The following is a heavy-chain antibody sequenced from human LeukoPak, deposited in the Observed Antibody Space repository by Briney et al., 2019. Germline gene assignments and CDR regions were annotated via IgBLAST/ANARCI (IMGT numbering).Heavy chain of an antibody. CDR1: GYTFTGYY. Sequence: AASVTVSCKASGYTFTGYYMHWVRQAPGQGLEWMGRINPNSGGTNYAQKFQGRVTMTRDTSISTAYMELSRLRSDDTAVYYCARDLKKRSIFDYWGQGTLVTVSS. V-gene: IGHV1-2*06. CDR3: ARDLKKRSIFDY. D-gene: IGHD6-13*01. J-gene: IGHJ4*02. CDR2: INPNSGGT.